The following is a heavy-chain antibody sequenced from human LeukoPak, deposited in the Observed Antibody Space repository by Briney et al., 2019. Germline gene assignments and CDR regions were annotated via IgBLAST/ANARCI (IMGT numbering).Heavy chain of an antibody. D-gene: IGHD3-10*01. J-gene: IGHJ4*02. V-gene: IGHV3-9*01. CDR2: ITWGRDNL. CDR3: ARESYYGSGSYFDY. Sequence: GGSLRLSCAVSGFIFDDYAMHWVRQAPGKGLEWVSGITWGRDNLAYAASVKGRFTISRDNSKNTLYLQMNSLRAEDTAVYYCARESYYGSGSYFDYWGQGTLVTVSS. CDR1: GFIFDDYA.